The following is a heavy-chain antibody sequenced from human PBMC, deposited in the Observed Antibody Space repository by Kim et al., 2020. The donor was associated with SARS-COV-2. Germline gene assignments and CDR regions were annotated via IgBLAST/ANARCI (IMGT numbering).Heavy chain of an antibody. D-gene: IGHD4-17*01. Sequence: SVKVSCKASGGTFSSYAISWVRQAPGQGLEWMGGIIPIFGTANYAQKFQGRVTITADESTSTAYMELSSLRSEDTAVYYCARGPGRTTWSYYYGMDVWGQGTTVTVSS. CDR2: IIPIFGTA. J-gene: IGHJ6*02. CDR3: ARGPGRTTWSYYYGMDV. CDR1: GGTFSSYA. V-gene: IGHV1-69*13.